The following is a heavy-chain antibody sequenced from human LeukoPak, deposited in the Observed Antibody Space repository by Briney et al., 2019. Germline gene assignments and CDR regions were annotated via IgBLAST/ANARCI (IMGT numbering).Heavy chain of an antibody. CDR2: INPNSGGT. V-gene: IGHV1-2*02. CDR1: GYTFTGYY. CDR3: AREISDYVWGSYRHPPNGFDY. D-gene: IGHD3-16*02. J-gene: IGHJ4*02. Sequence: ASVKVSCKASGYTFTGYYMHWVRQAPGQGLEWMGWINPNSGGTNYAQKFQGRVTMTRDTSISTAYMELSRLRSDDTAVYYCAREISDYVWGSYRHPPNGFDYWGQGTLVTVSS.